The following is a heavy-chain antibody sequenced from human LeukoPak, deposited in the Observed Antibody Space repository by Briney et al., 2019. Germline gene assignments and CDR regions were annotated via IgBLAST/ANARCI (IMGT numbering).Heavy chain of an antibody. V-gene: IGHV3-7*01. CDR1: GFTFSAYW. J-gene: IGHJ4*02. Sequence: GGSLRLSCAASGFTFSAYWMGWVRQAPGKGLEWVANIKEDGSDKYYEDSVKGRFIISRDNAENSVFLQLSSQRVEDTAVYYCARTYPGIALAGTFDYWGRGTLVTVSS. D-gene: IGHD6-19*01. CDR2: IKEDGSDK. CDR3: ARTYPGIALAGTFDY.